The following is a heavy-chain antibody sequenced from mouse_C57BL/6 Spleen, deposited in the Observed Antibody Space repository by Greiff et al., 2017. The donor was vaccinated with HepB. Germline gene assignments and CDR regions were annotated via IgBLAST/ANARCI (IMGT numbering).Heavy chain of an antibody. CDR1: GYTFTSYW. Sequence: QVHVKQPGTELVKPGASVKLSCKASGYTFTSYWMHWVKQRPGQGLEWIGNINPSNGGTNYNEKFKSKATLTVDKSSSTAYMQLSSLTSEDSAVYYCARKRNYYGSSFYWYFDVWGTGTTVTVSS. J-gene: IGHJ1*03. V-gene: IGHV1-53*01. CDR3: ARKRNYYGSSFYWYFDV. CDR2: INPSNGGT. D-gene: IGHD1-1*01.